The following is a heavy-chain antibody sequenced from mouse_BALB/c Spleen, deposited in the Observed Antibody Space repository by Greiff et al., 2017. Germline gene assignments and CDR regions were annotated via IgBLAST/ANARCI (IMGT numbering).Heavy chain of an antibody. CDR1: GYTFTSYW. CDR2: IYPGDGDT. Sequence: VQLHQSGAELARPGASVKLSCKASGYTFTSYWMQWVKQRPGQGLEWIGAIYPGDGDTRYTQKFKGKATLTADKSSSTAYMQLSSLASEDSAVYYCAKVHYYGYWYFDVWGAGTTVTVSS. D-gene: IGHD1-2*01. J-gene: IGHJ1*01. CDR3: AKVHYYGYWYFDV. V-gene: IGHV1-87*01.